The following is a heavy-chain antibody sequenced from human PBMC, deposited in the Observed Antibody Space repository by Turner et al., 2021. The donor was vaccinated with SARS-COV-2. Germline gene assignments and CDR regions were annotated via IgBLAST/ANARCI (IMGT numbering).Heavy chain of an antibody. V-gene: IGHV3-33*01. Sequence: QVQLVESGGGVVQPGRSLRLSCAASGFTFSTYGMHWFRQAPGKGLEWVAVIWYGGSNKCYADPVKGRFTISRDNSKNTLDLQLNSLRAEDTAVYYCARDQLGDYVTLDYWGQGTLVTVSS. CDR3: ARDQLGDYVTLDY. J-gene: IGHJ4*02. CDR2: IWYGGSNK. CDR1: GFTFSTYG. D-gene: IGHD4-17*01.